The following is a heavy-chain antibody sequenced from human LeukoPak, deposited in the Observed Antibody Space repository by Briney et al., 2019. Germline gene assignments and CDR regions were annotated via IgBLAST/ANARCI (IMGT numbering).Heavy chain of an antibody. J-gene: IGHJ4*02. D-gene: IGHD3-3*01. CDR1: CGSISSYY. CDR2: IYYSGST. V-gene: IGHV4-59*01. Sequence: SETLSLTCTVSCGSISSYYWSWIRQPPGKGLEWIGYIYYSGSTNYNPSLKSRVTISVDTSKNQFSLKLSSVTAADTAVYYCARGDWSGLVDYWGQGTLDTVSS. CDR3: ARGDWSGLVDY.